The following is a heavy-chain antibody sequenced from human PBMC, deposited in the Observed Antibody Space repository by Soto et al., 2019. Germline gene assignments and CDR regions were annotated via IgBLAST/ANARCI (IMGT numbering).Heavy chain of an antibody. Sequence: PSETLSLTCTVSGGSIRSGGYYWSWIRQRSGKGLEWIGYIYYSGNTYYNPSLKSRLTISVDTSKNQFSLKLSSVTAADTAVYYCAGDPTVNFWSPDGMDVWGTGTTVTVSS. CDR1: GGSIRSGGYY. D-gene: IGHD3-3*01. V-gene: IGHV4-31*03. CDR3: AGDPTVNFWSPDGMDV. CDR2: IYYSGNT. J-gene: IGHJ6*04.